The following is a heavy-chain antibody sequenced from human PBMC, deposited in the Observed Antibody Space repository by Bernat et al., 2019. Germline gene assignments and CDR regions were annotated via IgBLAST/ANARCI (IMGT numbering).Heavy chain of an antibody. CDR1: GYTFTSYY. V-gene: IGHV1-46*03. CDR3: ATGEQQLVSDY. Sequence: QVQLVQSGAEVKKPGASVKVSCKASGYTFTSYYMHWVRQAPGQGLEWMGIINPSGGSTSYAQQFQGRVTMTRDTSTSTVYMELSTLRSEDTAVYYCATGEQQLVSDYWGQGTLVTVSS. CDR2: INPSGGST. J-gene: IGHJ4*02. D-gene: IGHD6-13*01.